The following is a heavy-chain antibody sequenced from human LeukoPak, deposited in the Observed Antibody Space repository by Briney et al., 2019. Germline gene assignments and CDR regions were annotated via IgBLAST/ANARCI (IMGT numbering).Heavy chain of an antibody. CDR2: ISGSGGST. V-gene: IGHV3-23*01. J-gene: IGHJ3*02. CDR1: GFTFSSYA. Sequence: GGSLRLSCAASGFTFSSYAMSWVRQAPGKGPEWVSAISGSGGSTYYADSVKGRFTISRDNSKNTLYLQMNSLRAEDTAVYYCAKTSGSYYVAFDIWGQGTMVTVSS. D-gene: IGHD1-26*01. CDR3: AKTSGSYYVAFDI.